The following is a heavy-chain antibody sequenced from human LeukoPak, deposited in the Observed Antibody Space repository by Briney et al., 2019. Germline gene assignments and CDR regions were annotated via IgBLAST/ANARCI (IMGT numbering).Heavy chain of an antibody. Sequence: QTLSLTCAISRESDSIYSADRKWIRQSPSRGLEWLGRTYYRSKWFCDYALSVKSRISINPDTSKNQISPQLKSVTSKATAVYSCARALIDRIDYWGQGTLVTVSS. V-gene: IGHV6-1*01. CDR2: TYYRSKWFC. J-gene: IGHJ4*02. CDR3: ARALIDRIDY. CDR1: RESDSIYSAD.